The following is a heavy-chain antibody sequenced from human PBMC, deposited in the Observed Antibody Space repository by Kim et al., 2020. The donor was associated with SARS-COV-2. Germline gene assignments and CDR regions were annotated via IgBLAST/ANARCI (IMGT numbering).Heavy chain of an antibody. CDR1: GGTFSSYA. CDR3: ARRLVVRGPFGGMDV. Sequence: SVKVSCKASGGTFSSYAISWVRQAPGQGLEWMGGIIPIFGTANYAQKFQGRVTITADESTSTAYMELSSLRSEDTAVYYCARRLVVRGPFGGMDVWGQGTTVTVSS. CDR2: IIPIFGTA. D-gene: IGHD3-10*01. V-gene: IGHV1-69*13. J-gene: IGHJ6*02.